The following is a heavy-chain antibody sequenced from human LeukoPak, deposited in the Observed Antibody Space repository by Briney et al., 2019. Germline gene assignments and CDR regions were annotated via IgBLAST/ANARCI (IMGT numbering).Heavy chain of an antibody. J-gene: IGHJ2*01. V-gene: IGHV3-23*01. CDR2: ISGSGGST. Sequence: GGSLRLSCAASGFTFSSYAMSWVRQAPGKGLEWVSAISGSGGSTYYADSVKGRFTISRDNSKNTLYLQMNSLRAEDTAVYYCARSDYGDYIGYWYFDLWGRGTLVTVSS. CDR3: ARSDYGDYIGYWYFDL. CDR1: GFTFSSYA. D-gene: IGHD4-17*01.